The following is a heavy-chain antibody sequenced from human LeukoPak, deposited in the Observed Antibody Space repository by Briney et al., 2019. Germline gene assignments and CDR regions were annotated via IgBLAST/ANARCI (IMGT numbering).Heavy chain of an antibody. J-gene: IGHJ2*01. V-gene: IGHV4-34*01. D-gene: IGHD4-17*01. Sequence: PSETLSLTCTVSGGSFSGFYWTWIRQPPGKGLEWIGEINQSGGTNYNSSLKSRVTISIDTSNKQVSLNLNSLTAADTAVYYCASHRGDDYGDISTWYFDLWGRGTLVTVSS. CDR1: GGSFSGFY. CDR2: INQSGGT. CDR3: ASHRGDDYGDISTWYFDL.